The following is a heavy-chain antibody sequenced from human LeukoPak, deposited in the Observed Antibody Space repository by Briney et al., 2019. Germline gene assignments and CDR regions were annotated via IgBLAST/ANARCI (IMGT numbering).Heavy chain of an antibody. V-gene: IGHV1-2*02. CDR3: ARYPPDDF. Sequence: ASLKVSCKASGYSFTGYYLNWVRQAPGEGLEWMGWINPYSGGTSYSQKFQGRVTMTRDTSNTTAYLELNNLTPDDTAVYCCARYPPDDFWGQGTLVTVSS. CDR1: GYSFTGYY. J-gene: IGHJ4*02. CDR2: INPYSGGT.